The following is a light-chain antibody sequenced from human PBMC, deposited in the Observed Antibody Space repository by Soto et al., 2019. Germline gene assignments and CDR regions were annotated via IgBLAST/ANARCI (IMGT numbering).Light chain of an antibody. V-gene: IGKV1-27*01. J-gene: IGKJ4*01. Sequence: DIQMTQSPSSLSASVGDRVTITCRASQAISNYLAWYQQKPGKVPKLLIYAASTLRSGVPSRFSGSGSGTDFTLTISSLQPEDVATYYCQKYNSAPALTFGGGTKVEIK. CDR2: AAS. CDR3: QKYNSAPALT. CDR1: QAISNY.